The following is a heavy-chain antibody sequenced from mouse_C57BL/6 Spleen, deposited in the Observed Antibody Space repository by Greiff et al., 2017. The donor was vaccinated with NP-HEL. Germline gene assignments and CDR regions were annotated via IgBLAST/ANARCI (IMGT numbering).Heavy chain of an antibody. J-gene: IGHJ1*03. Sequence: QVQLQQSGAELVKPGASVKISCKASGYAFSSYWMNWVKQRPGQGLEWIGQIYPGDGDTNYNRKFKGKATLTADKASSTAYMQLSSLTSEDSAVYFCAGYGSSHWYFDVWGTGTTVTVSS. V-gene: IGHV1-80*01. CDR1: GYAFSSYW. CDR2: IYPGDGDT. D-gene: IGHD1-1*01. CDR3: AGYGSSHWYFDV.